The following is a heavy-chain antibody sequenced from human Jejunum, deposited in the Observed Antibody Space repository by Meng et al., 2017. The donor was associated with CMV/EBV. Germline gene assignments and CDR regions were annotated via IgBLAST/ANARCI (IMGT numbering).Heavy chain of an antibody. CDR1: GCICSRLW. J-gene: IGHJ4*02. V-gene: IGHV3-7*01. Sequence: AACGCICSRLWMSWVRQAPGKGREWVDNIKEDGREKYYVDSVKGRFTISRDNAKNSLYRQMTSLRAEDTAGYYCARSGSSWPFDYWGQGTRVTVSS. CDR2: IKEDGREK. CDR3: ARSGSSWPFDY. D-gene: IGHD6-13*01.